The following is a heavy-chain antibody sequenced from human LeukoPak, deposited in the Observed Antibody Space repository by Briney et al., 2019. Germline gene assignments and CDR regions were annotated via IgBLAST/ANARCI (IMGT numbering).Heavy chain of an antibody. J-gene: IGHJ4*02. CDR2: ISGSGGST. Sequence: GGSLRLSCAASGFNFSSYAMSWVRQAPGKGLAWVSAISGSGGSTYYADSVKGRFTISRDNSKNTLYLQMNSLRAEDTAVYYCAKSSEVRYFDWLDHFDYWGQGTLVTVSS. CDR3: AKSSEVRYFDWLDHFDY. CDR1: GFNFSSYA. D-gene: IGHD3-9*01. V-gene: IGHV3-23*01.